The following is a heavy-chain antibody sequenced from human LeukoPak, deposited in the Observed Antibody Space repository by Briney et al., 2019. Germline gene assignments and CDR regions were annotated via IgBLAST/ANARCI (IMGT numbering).Heavy chain of an antibody. CDR2: ISTDKGNT. V-gene: IGHV1-18*01. J-gene: IGHJ4*02. CDR1: GYTFSSFG. CDR3: ARRSGTYSDFDY. Sequence: GDSVKVSCKASGYTFSSFGISWVRQAPGQGLEWMGGISTDKGNTNHAQKFQGRVTMTTDTSTSTAYMELRSLRSDDTAVYYCARRSGTYSDFDYWGQGTLVTVSS. D-gene: IGHD1-26*01.